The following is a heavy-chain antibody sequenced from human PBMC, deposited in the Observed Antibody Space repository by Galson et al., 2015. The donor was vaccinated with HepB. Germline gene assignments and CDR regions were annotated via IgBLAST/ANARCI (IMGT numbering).Heavy chain of an antibody. V-gene: IGHV3-30*02. D-gene: IGHD6-19*01. J-gene: IGHJ4*02. CDR2: IRYDGSDK. CDR3: AKDLHSSGWPNLDY. CDR1: GFIFSNYA. Sequence: SLRLSCAASGFIFSNYAMHRVRQAPGKGLEWVTIIRYDGSDKYYADSVKGRFTISRDNSKNTLYLQMNSLRAEDTAVYYCAKDLHSSGWPNLDYWGQGTLVTVSS.